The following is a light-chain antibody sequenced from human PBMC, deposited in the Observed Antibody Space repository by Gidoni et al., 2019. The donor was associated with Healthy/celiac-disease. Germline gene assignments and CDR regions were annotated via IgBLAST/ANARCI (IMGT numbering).Light chain of an antibody. J-gene: IGKJ4*01. CDR3: QQYNSYSPLT. Sequence: DRQRTQSPSTLSASVGDRVTITCRASQSISSLLDWYQQKPGKAPKLLIYKASSLESGVPSRFSGSGSGTEFTLTISSLQPDDFATYYCQQYNSYSPLTFGGGTKVEIK. V-gene: IGKV1-5*03. CDR2: KAS. CDR1: QSISSL.